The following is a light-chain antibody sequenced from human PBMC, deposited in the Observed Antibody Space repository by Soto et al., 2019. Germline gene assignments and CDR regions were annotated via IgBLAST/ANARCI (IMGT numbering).Light chain of an antibody. CDR3: LLSYSGARV. CDR2: DTT. Sequence: QAVVTQEPSVTVSPGGTVTLTCGSSTGAVTSGHYPYWFQQKPGQAPRTLIYDTTNKHSWTPVRFSGSLIGGKAALTLSGAQTEDEADYYCLLSYSGARVFGGGTQLTVL. V-gene: IGLV7-46*01. CDR1: TGAVTSGHY. J-gene: IGLJ2*01.